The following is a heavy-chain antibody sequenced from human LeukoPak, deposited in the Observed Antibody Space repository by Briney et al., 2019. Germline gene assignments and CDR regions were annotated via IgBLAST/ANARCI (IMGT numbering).Heavy chain of an antibody. V-gene: IGHV1-69*04. CDR3: ARSDLRGRYFDWLLWADAFDI. CDR2: IIPILGIA. CDR1: GGTFSSYA. J-gene: IGHJ3*02. Sequence: ASVKVSCKASGGTFSSYAISWVRQAPGQGLEWMGRIIPILGIANYAQKFQGRVTITADKSTSTAYMELSSLRSEDTAVYYCARSDLRGRYFDWLLWADAFDIWGQGTMVTVSS. D-gene: IGHD3-9*01.